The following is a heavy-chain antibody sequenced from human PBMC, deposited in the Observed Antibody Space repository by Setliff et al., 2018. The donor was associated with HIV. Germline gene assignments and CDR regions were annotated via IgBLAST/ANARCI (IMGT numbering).Heavy chain of an antibody. J-gene: IGHJ4*02. V-gene: IGHV3-21*01. Sequence: LRLSCAASGFTFISYSMNWVRQAPGKGLEWVSFISPSGTYIHYADSLKGRFTISRDNAKNSLYLQMNSLRAEDTAVYYCARDPPWNYDSSGYPYYFDYWGQGQWSPSPQ. CDR1: GFTFISYS. D-gene: IGHD3-22*01. CDR2: ISPSGTYI. CDR3: ARDPPWNYDSSGYPYYFDY.